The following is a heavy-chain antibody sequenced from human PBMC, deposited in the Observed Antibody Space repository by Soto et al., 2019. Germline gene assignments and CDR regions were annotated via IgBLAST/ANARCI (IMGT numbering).Heavy chain of an antibody. Sequence: ASVKVSCKASGYTFTSYGISCVRQAPGQGLEWMGWISAYNGNTKYAQKFQGRITMTRDTSRSTVYMELGSLRSEDTAVYYCARSSGGNFGIIIEGSNWFDPWGQGTLVTVSS. CDR3: ARSSGGNFGIIIEGSNWFDP. D-gene: IGHD3-3*01. J-gene: IGHJ5*02. V-gene: IGHV1-18*04. CDR1: GYTFTSYG. CDR2: ISAYNGNT.